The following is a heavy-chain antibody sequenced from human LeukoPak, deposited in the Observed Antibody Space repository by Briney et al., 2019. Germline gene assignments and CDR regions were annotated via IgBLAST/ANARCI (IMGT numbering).Heavy chain of an antibody. CDR3: ARHILRPKYYVWGSYPDY. V-gene: IGHV5-51*01. CDR2: IYPGDSDT. D-gene: IGHD3-16*01. Sequence: GASLQISCKGSGSSFTSYWIGWVRQLPGKGLEWMGIIYPGDSDTRYSPSFQGQVTISADKSSSTAYLQWSSLKASDAAIYYCARHILRPKYYVWGSYPDYWGQGTLVTVSS. J-gene: IGHJ4*02. CDR1: GSSFTSYW.